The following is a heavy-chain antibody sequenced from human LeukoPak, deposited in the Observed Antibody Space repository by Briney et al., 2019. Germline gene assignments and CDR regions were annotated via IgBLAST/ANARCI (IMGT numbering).Heavy chain of an antibody. J-gene: IGHJ5*02. Sequence: GESLKISCQGSGYSFTNYWIGWVRQMPGKGLEWMGIIYPGDSGTRYSPSFQRQVTISADKSISTAYLQWSSLKASDTAMYYCARQRFTTRAYAGNWFDPWGQGTLVTVSS. D-gene: IGHD3-16*01. CDR3: ARQRFTTRAYAGNWFDP. CDR2: IYPGDSGT. V-gene: IGHV5-51*01. CDR1: GYSFTNYW.